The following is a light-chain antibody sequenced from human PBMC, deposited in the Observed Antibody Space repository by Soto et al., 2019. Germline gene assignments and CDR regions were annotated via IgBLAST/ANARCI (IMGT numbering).Light chain of an antibody. CDR1: SSDVGSYNL. CDR2: EVS. V-gene: IGLV2-23*02. CDR3: TSYAGDTAPYV. Sequence: QSLLTQPSSVSGSPGQSITISCPGTSSDVGSYNLVSWYQQHPGKAPKLMIYEVSKRPSGVSNRFSGSKSGNTASLTISGLQAEDEADYYCTSYAGDTAPYVFGTGTKVTVL. J-gene: IGLJ1*01.